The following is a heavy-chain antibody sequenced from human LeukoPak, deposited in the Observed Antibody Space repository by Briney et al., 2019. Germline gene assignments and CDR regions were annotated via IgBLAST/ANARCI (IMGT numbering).Heavy chain of an antibody. CDR1: GFIFSNYW. V-gene: IGHV3-23*01. J-gene: IGHJ4*02. Sequence: PGGSLRLSCAASGFIFSNYWMSWVRQAPGKGLEWVSAISGSGGSTYYADSVKGRFTISRDNSKNTLYLQMNSLRAEDTAVYYCAKVTNGRLYYFDYWGQGTLVTVSS. CDR2: ISGSGGST. CDR3: AKVTNGRLYYFDY. D-gene: IGHD3-16*01.